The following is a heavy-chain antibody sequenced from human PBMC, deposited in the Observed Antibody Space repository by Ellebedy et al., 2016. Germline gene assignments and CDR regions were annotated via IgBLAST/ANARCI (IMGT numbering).Heavy chain of an antibody. D-gene: IGHD4-11*01. CDR1: GYTFTSNG. CDR2: ISTYNGNT. J-gene: IGHJ4*02. CDR3: ARDRDYLFDY. V-gene: IGHV1-18*04. Sequence: ASVKVSCKPSGYTFTSNGISWVRQAPGQGLEWMGWISTYNGNTNYAQKFQDRVTMTTEQSTSKAYMELRSLRSDDTAVYYCARDRDYLFDYWGQGTLVTVSS.